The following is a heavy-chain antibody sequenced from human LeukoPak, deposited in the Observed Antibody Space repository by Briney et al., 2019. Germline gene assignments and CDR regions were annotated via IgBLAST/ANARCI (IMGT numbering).Heavy chain of an antibody. CDR1: GGSISTYY. J-gene: IGHJ3*02. Sequence: SETLSLTCTVSGGSISTYYWSWIRQPPGKGLEWIGSIYHSGSTYYNPSLKSRVTMSVDTSKNQFSLKLGSVTAADTAVYYCARDWSRGYGFDIWGQGTMVTVSS. CDR3: ARDWSRGYGFDI. V-gene: IGHV4-59*04. D-gene: IGHD2-2*01. CDR2: IYHSGST.